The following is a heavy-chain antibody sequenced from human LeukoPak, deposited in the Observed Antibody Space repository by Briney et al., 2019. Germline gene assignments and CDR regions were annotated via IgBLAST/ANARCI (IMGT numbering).Heavy chain of an antibody. CDR3: ARAGITYYYGSGSYDYYYGMDV. CDR2: TYYRSKWYN. V-gene: IGHV6-1*01. J-gene: IGHJ6*02. CDR1: GDSVSSNSAA. Sequence: LSQTLSLTCAISGDSVSSNSAAWNWIRQSPSRGLEWLGRTYYRSKWYNDYAVSVKSRITINPDTSKNQFSLQLNSVTPEDTAVYYCARAGITYYYGSGSYDYYYGMDVWGQGTLVTVSS. D-gene: IGHD3-10*01.